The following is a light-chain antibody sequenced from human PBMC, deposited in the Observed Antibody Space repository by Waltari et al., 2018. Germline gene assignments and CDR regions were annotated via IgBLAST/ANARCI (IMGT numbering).Light chain of an antibody. CDR2: GAS. J-gene: IGKJ1*01. Sequence: EIVLTQSPATLSLSPGERATLPCRASQSVSRTLAWYQQKPGQAPKLLIYGASIRATGIPDRFTGSGSGTDFSLTISSLEPEDFAIYFCQHYVRLPATFGQGTKVEIK. CDR3: QHYVRLPAT. V-gene: IGKV3-20*01. CDR1: QSVSRT.